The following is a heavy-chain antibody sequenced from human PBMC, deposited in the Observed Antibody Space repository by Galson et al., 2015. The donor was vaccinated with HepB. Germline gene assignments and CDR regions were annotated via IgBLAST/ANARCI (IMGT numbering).Heavy chain of an antibody. CDR1: GFTFSSYA. J-gene: IGHJ4*02. CDR2: LSSHGDNE. Sequence: SLRLSCAASGFTFSSYAMNWVRQAPGKGLEWVAVLSSHGDNEYYADSVKGRFTISRDNSENTVYLQMHSLRVEDTAVYYCARTFYFDYWGQGTLVPVPS. CDR3: ARTFYFDY. V-gene: IGHV3-30*04. D-gene: IGHD3-16*01.